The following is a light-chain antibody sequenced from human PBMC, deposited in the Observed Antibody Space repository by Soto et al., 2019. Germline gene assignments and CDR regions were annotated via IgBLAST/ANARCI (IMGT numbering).Light chain of an antibody. CDR2: WAS. V-gene: IGKV4-1*01. CDR1: QTVLYSPTNKNY. CDR3: HQYYTIPWT. Sequence: DIVMTQSPDSLAVSLGGSATINCKSSQTVLYSPTNKNYLAWYQQKPGQAPKLLIYWASTRESGVPDRFSGSGSGTEFTLTISSLQAEDVAVYYCHQYYTIPWTFGQGTKVDIK. J-gene: IGKJ1*01.